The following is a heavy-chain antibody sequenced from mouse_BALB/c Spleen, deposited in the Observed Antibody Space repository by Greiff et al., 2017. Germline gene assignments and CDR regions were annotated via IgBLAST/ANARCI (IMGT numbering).Heavy chain of an antibody. J-gene: IGHJ2*01. CDR2: ISSGGST. CDR1: GFTFSSYA. D-gene: IGHD2-3*01. V-gene: IGHV5-6-5*01. Sequence: DVKLVESGGGLVKPGGSLKLSCAASGFTFSSYAMSWVRQTPEKRLEWVASISSGGSTYYPDSVKGRFTISRDNARNILYLQMSSLRSEDTAMYYCARGLYDGYYVGYWGQGTTLTVSS. CDR3: ARGLYDGYYVGY.